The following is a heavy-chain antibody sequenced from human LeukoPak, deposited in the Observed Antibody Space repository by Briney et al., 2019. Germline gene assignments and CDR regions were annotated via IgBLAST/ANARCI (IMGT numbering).Heavy chain of an antibody. CDR2: ISSSSSYI. CDR3: ARVRCCGGSCRYYFDY. V-gene: IGHV3-21*01. CDR1: GFTFSSYS. Sequence: GGSLRLSCAASGFTFSSYSMNWVRQAPGKGLEWVSSISSSSSYIYYADSVKGRVTISRDNAKDSLYLQMNSLRAEDTAVYYCARVRCCGGSCRYYFDYWGQGTLVTVSS. D-gene: IGHD2-15*01. J-gene: IGHJ4*02.